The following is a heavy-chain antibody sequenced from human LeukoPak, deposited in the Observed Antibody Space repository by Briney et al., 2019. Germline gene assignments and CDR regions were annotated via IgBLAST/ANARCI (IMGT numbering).Heavy chain of an antibody. D-gene: IGHD2-2*02. Sequence: ASVKVSCKASAGTFSSYAISWVRQAPGQGLEWMGWISAYNGNTNYAQKLQGRVTMTTDTSTSTAYMELRSLRSDDTAVYYCARIPPYCSSTSCDTMDYWGQGTLVTVSS. CDR1: AGTFSSYA. CDR2: ISAYNGNT. J-gene: IGHJ4*02. V-gene: IGHV1-18*01. CDR3: ARIPPYCSSTSCDTMDY.